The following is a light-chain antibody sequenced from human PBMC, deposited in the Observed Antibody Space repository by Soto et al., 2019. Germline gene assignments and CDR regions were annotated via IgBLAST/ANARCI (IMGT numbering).Light chain of an antibody. CDR3: CSYAGSGSFV. CDR1: SSDIGTFNL. J-gene: IGLJ1*01. V-gene: IGLV2-23*02. Sequence: QPVLTQPVSVSGSPGQSITISCTGTSSDIGTFNLVSWYQQLPGQVPKLIIFEVTKRPSGLSDRFSGSKSGNTASLTISGLHTEDEADYWCCSYAGSGSFVFGGGTKLTVL. CDR2: EVT.